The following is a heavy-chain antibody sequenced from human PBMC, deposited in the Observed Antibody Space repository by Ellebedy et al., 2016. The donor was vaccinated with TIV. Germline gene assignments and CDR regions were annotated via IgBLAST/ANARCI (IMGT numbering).Heavy chain of an antibody. CDR1: GGSISSNTYS. CDR3: ASRRD. J-gene: IGHJ4*02. CDR2: IYYSGNS. V-gene: IGHV4-39*07. Sequence: SETLSLXCTARGGSISSNTYSWGWIRQPPGKGLEWIGTIYYSGNSHYNPSLKSRVTISVATSKNQFSLKLTSTSAADTAVYYCASRRDWGQGTLVTVSS.